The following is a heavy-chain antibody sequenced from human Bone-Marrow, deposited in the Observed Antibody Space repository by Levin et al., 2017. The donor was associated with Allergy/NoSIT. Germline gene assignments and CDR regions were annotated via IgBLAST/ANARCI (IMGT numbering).Heavy chain of an antibody. CDR3: AKSRSRCFYSSPPDAFDF. CDR1: GFSFGSYG. D-gene: IGHD3-10*01. V-gene: IGHV3-23*01. CDR2: TSGGAAGT. Sequence: SGGSLRLSCAASGFSFGSYGMSWVRQAPGKGLEWVSGLSGSGEWVSGTSGGAAGTYYADSVTGRFTIYRDNSNKMVYLQMNTLRVEDTATDYCAKSRSRCFYSSPPDAFDFWGQGTMVTVSA. J-gene: IGHJ3*01.